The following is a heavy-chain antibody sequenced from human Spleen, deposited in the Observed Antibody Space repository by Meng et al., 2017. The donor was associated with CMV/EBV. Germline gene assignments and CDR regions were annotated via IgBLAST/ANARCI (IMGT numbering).Heavy chain of an antibody. CDR2: INHSGST. CDR1: GGSFSGYY. D-gene: IGHD6-13*01. CDR3: ARGGIAAAGPGWFDP. J-gene: IGHJ5*02. V-gene: IGHV4-34*01. Sequence: VYGGSFSGYYWSWIRQPPGKGLEWIGEINHSGSTNYNPSLKSRVTISVDTSKNQFSLKLSSVTAADTAVYYCARGGIAAAGPGWFDPWGQGTLVTVSS.